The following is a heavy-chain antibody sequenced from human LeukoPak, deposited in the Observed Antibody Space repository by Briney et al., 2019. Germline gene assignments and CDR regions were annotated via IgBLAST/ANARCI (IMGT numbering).Heavy chain of an antibody. J-gene: IGHJ6*04. CDR1: GFTFSSYA. D-gene: IGHD4-23*01. CDR3: TRDRWGGGNTSRGMDV. Sequence: PGGSLRLSCAVSGFTFSSYAMTWVRQAPGKGLEWLGFIRSKDNDGTTAYAASVEGRFIISRDDSKSIAYLQMNDLKTEDTAVYYCTRDRWGGGNTSRGMDVWGKGTTVTISS. CDR2: IRSKDNDGTT. V-gene: IGHV3-49*04.